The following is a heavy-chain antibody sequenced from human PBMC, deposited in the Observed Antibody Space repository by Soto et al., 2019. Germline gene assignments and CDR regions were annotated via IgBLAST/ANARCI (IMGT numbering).Heavy chain of an antibody. D-gene: IGHD3-22*01. Sequence: GESLKISCKGSGYSFTSYWIGWVRQMPGKGLEWMGIIYPGDSDTRYSPSFQGQVTISADKSISTAYLQWSSLKASDTAMYYCASSYYYDSSGPKSHHTAFDYWGQGTLVTVSS. CDR3: ASSYYYDSSGPKSHHTAFDY. J-gene: IGHJ4*02. V-gene: IGHV5-51*01. CDR2: IYPGDSDT. CDR1: GYSFTSYW.